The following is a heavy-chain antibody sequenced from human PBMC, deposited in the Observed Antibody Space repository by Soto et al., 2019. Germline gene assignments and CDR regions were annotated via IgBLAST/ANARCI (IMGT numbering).Heavy chain of an antibody. Sequence: QVQLQESGPGLVKPSETLSLTCTVSGGSISSYYWSWIRQPPGKGLEWIGYIYYSGSTNYNPSLKSRVTISVDTSKNQFSLKLSSVTAADTAVYYCARSRAAARSYYYYYMDVWGKGTTVTVSS. D-gene: IGHD2-15*01. CDR3: ARSRAAARSYYYYYMDV. J-gene: IGHJ6*03. V-gene: IGHV4-59*08. CDR1: GGSISSYY. CDR2: IYYSGST.